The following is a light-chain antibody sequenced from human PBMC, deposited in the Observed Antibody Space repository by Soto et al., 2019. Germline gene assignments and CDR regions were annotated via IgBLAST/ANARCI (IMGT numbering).Light chain of an antibody. Sequence: QSALTQPASVSGSPGQSITISCTGTSSDVGSYNLVSWYQQQPGKAPKLLIYEGSKRPSGVSNRFSGSKSGSTASLTVSGLHAEDEADYYCSSYAGDTTSDVVFGGGTKLTVL. CDR3: SSYAGDTTSDVV. CDR2: EGS. V-gene: IGLV2-23*01. CDR1: SSDVGSYNL. J-gene: IGLJ2*01.